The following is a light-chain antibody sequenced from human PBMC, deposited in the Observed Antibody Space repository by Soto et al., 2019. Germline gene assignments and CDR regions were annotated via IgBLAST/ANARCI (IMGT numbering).Light chain of an antibody. CDR2: EVN. Sequence: QSVLSQPPSASGTPGLRVTISCSGSSSNIGANTVNWYQQHPGKAPKLMIYEVNKRPSGVPDRFSGSKSGNTASLTVSGLQAEDEADYYCSSYAGSSNVFGTGTKVTVL. CDR3: SSYAGSSNV. CDR1: SSNIGANT. V-gene: IGLV2-8*01. J-gene: IGLJ1*01.